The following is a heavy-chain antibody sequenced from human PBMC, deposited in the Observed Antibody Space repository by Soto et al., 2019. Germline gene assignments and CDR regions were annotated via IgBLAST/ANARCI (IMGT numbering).Heavy chain of an antibody. CDR3: ARDGDGHGTTFDY. V-gene: IGHV1-8*01. J-gene: IGHJ4*02. Sequence: QVQLVQSGAEVEKPGASVKVSCKASGYSFTSHDINWVRQASGQGLEWMGWMNTNTGNTDYAQKFQGRVTMTRASSISTGYMKLSCLRSDDTAVYYWARDGDGHGTTFDYRGQGTLVTVSS. D-gene: IGHD1-1*01. CDR1: GYSFTSHD. CDR2: MNTNTGNT.